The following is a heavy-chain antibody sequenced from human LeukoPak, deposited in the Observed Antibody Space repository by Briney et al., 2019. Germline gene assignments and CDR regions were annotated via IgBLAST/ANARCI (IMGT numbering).Heavy chain of an antibody. Sequence: ASVKVSCRASGYTFTSYGISWVRQAPGQGLEWMGWISAYNGNTNYAQKLQGRVTMTTDTSTSTAYMELRSLRSDDTAVYYCARDQGYYYDSSGFSYFDYWGQGTPVTVSS. V-gene: IGHV1-18*01. CDR3: ARDQGYYYDSSGFSYFDY. CDR1: GYTFTSYG. CDR2: ISAYNGNT. J-gene: IGHJ4*02. D-gene: IGHD3-22*01.